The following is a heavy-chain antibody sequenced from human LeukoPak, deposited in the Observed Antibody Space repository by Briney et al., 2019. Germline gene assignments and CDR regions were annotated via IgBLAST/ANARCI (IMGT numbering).Heavy chain of an antibody. J-gene: IGHJ4*02. V-gene: IGHV4-34*04. D-gene: IGHD4-17*01. CDR3: TRMTTGHDY. Sequence: SETLPLTCAVSGVSFDDYYWACVRQTPGRGLEWIGEINHSGYTNDSPSLKSRATLSIDTSRKQFSLNLRSVTVADAGSYYCTRMTTGHDYWGQGTLVTVSS. CDR2: INHSGYT. CDR1: GVSFDDYY.